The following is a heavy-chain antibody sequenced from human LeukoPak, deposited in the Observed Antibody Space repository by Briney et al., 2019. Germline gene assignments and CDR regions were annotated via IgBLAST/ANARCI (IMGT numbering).Heavy chain of an antibody. V-gene: IGHV4-39*01. CDR2: VLYSGRT. CDR1: GGSISSSNYY. CDR3: VRPKAVYGPGSGEFAFDT. D-gene: IGHD3-10*01. Sequence: SETLSLTCSVSGGSISSSNYYWGWIRQPPGKGLEWIGNVLYSGRTDYNPSLKSRVTISVDTSKKQFSLKLSSVTAADTAVYYCVRPKAVYGPGSGEFAFDTWGQGTMVTVSS. J-gene: IGHJ3*02.